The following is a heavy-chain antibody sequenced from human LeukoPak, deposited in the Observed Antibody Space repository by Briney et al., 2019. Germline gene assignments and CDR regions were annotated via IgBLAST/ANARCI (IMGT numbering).Heavy chain of an antibody. J-gene: IGHJ4*02. CDR1: GFTVSRNY. V-gene: IGHV3-7*01. D-gene: IGHD3-10*01. Sequence: GGTLRLSCAASGFTVSRNYMSRVRQAPGKGLEWVANINEDGSEKYFLDSVRGRFTISRDNAKNSLYLQMDSLRAEDTAVYYCARLFVYGSGAEAFDYWGQGALVTVSS. CDR3: ARLFVYGSGAEAFDY. CDR2: INEDGSEK.